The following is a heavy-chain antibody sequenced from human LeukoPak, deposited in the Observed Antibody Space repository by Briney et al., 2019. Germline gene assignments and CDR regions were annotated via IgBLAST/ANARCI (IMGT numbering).Heavy chain of an antibody. CDR2: IFYRGST. D-gene: IGHD2-2*03. CDR1: GYSISSGYY. CDR3: AKSNGYGLIDI. J-gene: IGHJ3*02. Sequence: MASETLSLTCTVSGYSISSGYYWGWIRQPPGKGLEWIGNIFYRGSTYYGPSLKSRVTISLDTSKNQFSLNLNSVTAADTAVYYCAKSNGYGLIDIWGQGTMVTASS. V-gene: IGHV4-38-2*02.